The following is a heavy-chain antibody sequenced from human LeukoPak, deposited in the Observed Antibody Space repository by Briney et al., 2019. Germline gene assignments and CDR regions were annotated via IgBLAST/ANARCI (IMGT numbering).Heavy chain of an antibody. CDR1: GFTFNSYA. CDR2: ISYDGSNK. D-gene: IGHD3-16*01. Sequence: PGRSLRLSCAASGFTFNSYAMHWVRQAPGEGLEWVTVISYDGSNKKYVDSVKGRFAISRDNSKNTLYLQMNSLRPEDTAVYYCARDWAYWGQGTLVTVSS. J-gene: IGHJ4*02. V-gene: IGHV3-30*09. CDR3: ARDWAY.